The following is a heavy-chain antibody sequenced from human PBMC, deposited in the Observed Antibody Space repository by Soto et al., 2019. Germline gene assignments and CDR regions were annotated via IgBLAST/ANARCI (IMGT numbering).Heavy chain of an antibody. CDR3: AKEGANNNWNFDY. J-gene: IGHJ4*02. CDR1: GFTFDSCG. V-gene: IGHV3-23*01. Sequence: XGSLRLSCVASGFTFDSCGMNWVRHAPGKGLEWVAGVSPHAANTYYADSVRGRFIISRDDSRKTVSLDMNSLRGEDSAVYYCAKEGANNNWNFDYWGQGIVVTVSS. CDR2: VSPHAANT. D-gene: IGHD1-1*01.